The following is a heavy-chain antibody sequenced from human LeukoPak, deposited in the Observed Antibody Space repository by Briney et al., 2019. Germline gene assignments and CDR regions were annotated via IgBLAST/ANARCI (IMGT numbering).Heavy chain of an antibody. J-gene: IGHJ4*02. CDR3: ARLSGGN. D-gene: IGHD3-16*01. CDR1: GGSISTYY. CDR2: IDYSGRT. Sequence: SETLSLTCTVSGGSISTYYWSWIRQPPGKGLEWIGYIDYSGRTNYNPSLKSRVTISVDTSKNQFSLKLSSVTTADTAVYYCARLSGGNWGQGTLVTVSS. V-gene: IGHV4-59*01.